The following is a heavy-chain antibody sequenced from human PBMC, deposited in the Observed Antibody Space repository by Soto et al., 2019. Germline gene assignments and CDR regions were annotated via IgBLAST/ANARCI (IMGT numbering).Heavy chain of an antibody. CDR3: ARQGSPLGIYFDY. CDR2: IWYDGSNK. CDR1: GFTFSSYG. D-gene: IGHD7-27*01. J-gene: IGHJ4*02. V-gene: IGHV3-33*01. Sequence: GSLRLSCAASGFTFSSYGMHWVRQAPGKGLEWVAVIWYDGSNKYYADSVKGRFTISRDNSKNTLYLQMNSLRAEDTAVYYCARQGSPLGIYFDYWGQGTLVTVSS.